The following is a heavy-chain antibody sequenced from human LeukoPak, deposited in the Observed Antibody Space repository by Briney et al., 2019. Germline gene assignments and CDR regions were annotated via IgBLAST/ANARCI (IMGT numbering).Heavy chain of an antibody. V-gene: IGHV3-30*02. Sequence: GGSLRLSCAASGFTFSTFGMHWVRQTPGKGLEWVAYMRYDGDNKYYADSVKGRFTISRDNSKNTLYLQMNSLRTEDTAVYYCAKVPPGCSTTNCYNPFDYWGQGTLVTVSS. J-gene: IGHJ4*02. D-gene: IGHD2-2*02. CDR3: AKVPPGCSTTNCYNPFDY. CDR1: GFTFSTFG. CDR2: MRYDGDNK.